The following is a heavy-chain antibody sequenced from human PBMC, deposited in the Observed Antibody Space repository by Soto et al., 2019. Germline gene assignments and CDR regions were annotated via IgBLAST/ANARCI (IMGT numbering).Heavy chain of an antibody. CDR2: INPSGGST. J-gene: IGHJ4*02. CDR3: ARVEVVTLFVY. D-gene: IGHD2-21*02. CDR1: GYTFTSYY. Sequence: QVQLVQSGAEVKKPGASVKVSCKASGYTFTSYYMHWVRQAPGQGLEWMGIINPSGGSTSYAQKFQGRVTMSRDASTSTVYMELSSLRSEDTAVYYCARVEVVTLFVYWGQGTLVTVSS. V-gene: IGHV1-46*01.